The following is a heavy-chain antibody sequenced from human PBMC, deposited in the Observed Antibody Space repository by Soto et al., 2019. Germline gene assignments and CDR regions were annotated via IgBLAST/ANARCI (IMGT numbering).Heavy chain of an antibody. CDR1: GFTFSSYG. J-gene: IGHJ4*02. Sequence: PGGSLRLSFAASGFTFSSYGMHWVLQAPGKGLEWVAVIWYDGSNKYYADAVKGRFTISRDNSKNTLYLQMNSLRAEDTAVYYCATDILTGYPTLDYWGQGTLVTVSS. CDR2: IWYDGSNK. V-gene: IGHV3-33*01. D-gene: IGHD3-9*01. CDR3: ATDILTGYPTLDY.